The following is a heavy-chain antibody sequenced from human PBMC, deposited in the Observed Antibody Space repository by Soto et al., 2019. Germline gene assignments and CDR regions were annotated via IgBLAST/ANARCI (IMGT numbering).Heavy chain of an antibody. Sequence: KPSETLSLTCTVSGGSASSSSYYWGWVRQPPGKGLEWIGSIYYSGSTYYNPSLKSRVTISVDTSKNQFSLKLSSVTAADTAVYYCARVVSGSDTPIYYYYYYMDVWGKGTTVTVSS. V-gene: IGHV4-39*01. D-gene: IGHD3-10*01. CDR2: IYYSGST. CDR1: GGSASSSSYY. CDR3: ARVVSGSDTPIYYYYYYMDV. J-gene: IGHJ6*03.